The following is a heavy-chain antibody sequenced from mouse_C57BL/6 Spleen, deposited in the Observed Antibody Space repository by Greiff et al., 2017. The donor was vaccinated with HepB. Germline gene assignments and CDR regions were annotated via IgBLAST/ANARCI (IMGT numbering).Heavy chain of an antibody. V-gene: IGHV1-59*01. CDR2: IDPSDSYT. CDR3: ARPYYYGSSYVGYCDV. D-gene: IGHD1-1*01. CDR1: GYTFTSYW. J-gene: IGHJ1*03. Sequence: VQLQQSGAELVRPGTSVKLSCKASGYTFTSYWMHWVKQRPGQGLEWIGVIDPSDSYTNYNQKFKGKATLTVDTSSSPAYMQLSSLTSEDSAVFYCARPYYYGSSYVGYCDVWGTGTTVTVSS.